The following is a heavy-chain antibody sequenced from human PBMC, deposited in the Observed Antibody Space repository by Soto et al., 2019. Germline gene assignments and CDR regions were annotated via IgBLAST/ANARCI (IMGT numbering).Heavy chain of an antibody. CDR2: INQDGREK. D-gene: IGHD2-2*01. Sequence: CAASGFTFSNYWMSWVRQAPGKGLEWVANINQDGREKYYVDSLRGRFTISRDNAKNSLYLQVNSLRAGDTAVYYCARYCSSTSCSDAFDIWGQGTVVTVSS. V-gene: IGHV3-7*01. J-gene: IGHJ3*02. CDR1: GFTFSNYW. CDR3: ARYCSSTSCSDAFDI.